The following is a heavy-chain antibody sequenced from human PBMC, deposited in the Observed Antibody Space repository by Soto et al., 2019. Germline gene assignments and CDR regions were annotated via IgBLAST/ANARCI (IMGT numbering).Heavy chain of an antibody. CDR3: ASSIVVVPAARSYGMDV. D-gene: IGHD2-2*01. J-gene: IGHJ6*02. Sequence: PGESLKISCKGSGYSFTSYWISWVRQMPGKGLEWMGRIDPSDSYTNYSPSFQGHVTISADKSISTAYLQWSSLKASDTAMYYCASSIVVVPAARSYGMDVWGQGTTVTVSS. CDR1: GYSFTSYW. CDR2: IDPSDSYT. V-gene: IGHV5-10-1*01.